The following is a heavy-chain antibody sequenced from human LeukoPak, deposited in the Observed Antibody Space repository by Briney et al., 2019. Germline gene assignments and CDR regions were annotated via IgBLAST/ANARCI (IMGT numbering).Heavy chain of an antibody. D-gene: IGHD3-16*02. Sequence: GGSLRLSCAASGFTFSTYVMSWVRQAPGKGLEWVSTISGSGANTYYADSVRGRLTISRDNSKNTLYLHMNSLRAEDTAVYCCAKERAGYTNPYYFDYWGQGTLVTVSS. CDR3: AKERAGYTNPYYFDY. CDR1: GFTFSTYV. CDR2: ISGSGANT. J-gene: IGHJ4*02. V-gene: IGHV3-23*01.